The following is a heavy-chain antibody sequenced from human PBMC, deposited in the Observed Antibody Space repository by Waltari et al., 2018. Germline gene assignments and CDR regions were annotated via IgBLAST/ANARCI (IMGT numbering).Heavy chain of an antibody. Sequence: QVQLQESGPGLVKPSETLSLTCTVSDDSINTYYWSWIRQPAGKGLEWIGRIHSSGSPKLDPSLKSRVTMSIDTPNYQCSLKLSSGTAADAAVYYCARDTYSNYLYYFDSWGQGTLVTVSS. J-gene: IGHJ4*02. CDR2: IHSSGSP. CDR1: DDSINTYY. V-gene: IGHV4-4*07. CDR3: ARDTYSNYLYYFDS. D-gene: IGHD4-4*01.